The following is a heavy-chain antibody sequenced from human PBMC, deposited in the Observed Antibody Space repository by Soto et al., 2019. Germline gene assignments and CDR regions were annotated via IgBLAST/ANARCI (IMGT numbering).Heavy chain of an antibody. V-gene: IGHV4-31*03. J-gene: IGHJ6*02. CDR3: ARADPLDYYYGMDV. CDR2: IYYSGST. CDR1: GGSISSGGYY. Sequence: SETLSLTCTVSGGSISSGGYYWSWIRQHPGKGLEWIGYIYYSGSTYYNTSLKSRVTISVDTSKNQFSLKLSSVTAADTAVYYCARADPLDYYYGMDVWGQGTTVTVSS.